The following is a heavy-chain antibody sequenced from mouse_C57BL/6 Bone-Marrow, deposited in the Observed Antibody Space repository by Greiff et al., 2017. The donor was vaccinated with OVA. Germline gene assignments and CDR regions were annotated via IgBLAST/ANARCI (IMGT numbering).Heavy chain of an antibody. J-gene: IGHJ4*01. V-gene: IGHV1-39*01. CDR3: ARRGGYADYYAMDY. CDR2: INPNYGTT. Sequence: VQLKESGPELVKPGASVKISCKASGYSFTDYNMNWVKQSNGKSLEWIGVINPNYGTTSYNQKFKGKATLTVDQSSSTAYMQLNSLTSEDSAVYYCARRGGYADYYAMDYWGQGTSVTVSS. D-gene: IGHD2-2*01. CDR1: GYSFTDYN.